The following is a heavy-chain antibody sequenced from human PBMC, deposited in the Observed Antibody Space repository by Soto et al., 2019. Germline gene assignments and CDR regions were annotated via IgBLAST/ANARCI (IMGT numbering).Heavy chain of an antibody. J-gene: IGHJ6*02. CDR1: GSTFSRYG. CDR2: ISYDGSSH. D-gene: IGHD6-19*01. V-gene: IGHV3-30*18. Sequence: QVQLVESGGGVVQLGRSLRLSCAASGSTFSRYGIHWVRQAPGKGLEWVVSISYDGSSHYYADSVKGRFTISRDNSKNTLYLQMNSLRAEDTAVYYCAKDTWYHSSDWFGSGYYYYCMDVWGQGTTVTVSS. CDR3: AKDTWYHSSDWFGSGYYYYCMDV.